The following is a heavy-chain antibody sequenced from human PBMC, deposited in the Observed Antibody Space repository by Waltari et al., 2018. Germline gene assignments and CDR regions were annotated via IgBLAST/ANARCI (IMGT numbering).Heavy chain of an antibody. J-gene: IGHJ4*02. CDR1: GFTFSGSS. CDR2: IRSKANSYAT. CDR3: TSPGVATFDY. D-gene: IGHD5-12*01. Sequence: EVQLVESGGGLVQPGGSLKLYCAASGFTFSGSSMHWVRQASGKGLEWVGRIRSKANSYATAYAASVKGRFTISRDDSKNTAYLQMNSLKTEDTAVYYCTSPGVATFDYWGQGTLVTVSS. V-gene: IGHV3-73*02.